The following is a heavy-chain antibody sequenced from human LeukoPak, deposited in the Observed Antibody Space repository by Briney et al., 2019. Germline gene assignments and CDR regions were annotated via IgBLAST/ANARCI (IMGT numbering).Heavy chain of an antibody. Sequence: GGSLRLSCAASGFTFSSYAMSWVRQAPGKGLEWVSAISGGGGSTYYADSVKGRFTISRDNSKNTLYLQMNGLRAEDTAVYYCAKNRYYDSSGYYYHAFDIWGQGTMVTVSS. V-gene: IGHV3-23*01. CDR3: AKNRYYDSSGYYYHAFDI. D-gene: IGHD3-22*01. J-gene: IGHJ3*02. CDR2: ISGGGGST. CDR1: GFTFSSYA.